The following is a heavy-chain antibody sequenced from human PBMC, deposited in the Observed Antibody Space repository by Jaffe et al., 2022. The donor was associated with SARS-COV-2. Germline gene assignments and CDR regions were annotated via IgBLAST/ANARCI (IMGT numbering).Heavy chain of an antibody. Sequence: QVQLVESGGGVVQPGRSLRLSCAASGFTFSSYGMHWVRQAPGKGLEWVAVISYDGSNKYYADSVKGRFTISRDNSKNTLYLQMNSLRAEDTAVYYCAKDFQAKWELLIFECWGQGTLVTVSS. CDR2: ISYDGSNK. D-gene: IGHD1-26*01. V-gene: IGHV3-30*18. CDR3: AKDFQAKWELLIFEC. CDR1: GFTFSSYG. J-gene: IGHJ4*02.